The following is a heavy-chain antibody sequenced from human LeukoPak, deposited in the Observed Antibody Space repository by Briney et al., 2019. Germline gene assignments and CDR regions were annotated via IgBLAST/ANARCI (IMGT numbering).Heavy chain of an antibody. D-gene: IGHD6-6*01. CDR3: AKDQLARERYGGEEPDY. CDR2: ISYDGSNK. Sequence: GGSLRLSCAASGSTFSNYGMHWGRQAPGKGLEWVAIISYDGSNKNSADSVKGRFTISRDNSKNTLYLQMNSLRPEDTAVYYCAKDQLARERYGGEEPDYWGQGTLVTVSS. CDR1: GSTFSNYG. V-gene: IGHV3-30*18. J-gene: IGHJ4*02.